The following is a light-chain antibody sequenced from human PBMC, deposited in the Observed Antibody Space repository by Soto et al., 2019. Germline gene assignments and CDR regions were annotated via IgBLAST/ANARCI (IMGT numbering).Light chain of an antibody. V-gene: IGLV4-69*01. CDR3: QTWDTGARVV. CDR2: LSSDGSH. J-gene: IGLJ2*01. CDR1: SGHSSYA. Sequence: QLVLTQSPSASASLGASVKLTCTLSSGHSSYAIAWHQQQPEKGPGYLMMLSSDGSHSKGAGIPDRFSGSSSGAERYLTSSSLQSEDEADYYCQTWDTGARVVFGGGTKLTVL.